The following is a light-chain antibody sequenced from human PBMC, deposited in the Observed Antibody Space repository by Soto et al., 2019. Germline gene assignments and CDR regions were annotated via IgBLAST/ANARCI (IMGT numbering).Light chain of an antibody. J-gene: IGLJ1*01. CDR1: RRDVGGYNY. CDR3: TSHAGSNNYV. Sequence: QSVLTHPPSASGSPGQEVTISGTGTRRDVGGYNYVSWYQQHPGKAPKLIISEVSKLPSGVPDRFSGSKSGNTASLTVSGLQAEAEADYYCTSHAGSNNYVFGTGTKLPVL. CDR2: EVS. V-gene: IGLV2-8*01.